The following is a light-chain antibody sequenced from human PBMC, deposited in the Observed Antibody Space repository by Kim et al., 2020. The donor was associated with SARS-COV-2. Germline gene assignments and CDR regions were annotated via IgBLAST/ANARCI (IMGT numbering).Light chain of an antibody. CDR3: LLAYSGVRV. J-gene: IGLJ2*01. V-gene: IGLV7-46*01. Sequence: QAVVTQEPSLTVSPGGTVTLTCGSSTGTVTSGHYPYWFQQKPGQAPRTLIYDTSDKHAWTPARFSGSLLGGRAALTLSGAQPEDEADYYCLLAYSGVRVFGGGTQLTVL. CDR2: DTS. CDR1: TGTVTSGHY.